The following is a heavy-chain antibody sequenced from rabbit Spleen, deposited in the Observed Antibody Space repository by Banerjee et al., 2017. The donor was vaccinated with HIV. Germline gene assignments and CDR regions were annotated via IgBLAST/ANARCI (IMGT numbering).Heavy chain of an antibody. D-gene: IGHD1-1*01. CDR3: ARDSSSSFSSYGMDL. CDR2: IYNGDSST. CDR1: GFDFSNDA. V-gene: IGHV1S47*01. J-gene: IGHJ6*01. Sequence: EESGGDLVQPEGSLTLTCKASGFDFSNDAMCWVRQVPGKGPEWAACIYNGDSSTYYASWVNGRFTISKTSSTTVTLQMTSLTAADTATYFCARDSSSSFSSYGMDLWGPGTLVTVS.